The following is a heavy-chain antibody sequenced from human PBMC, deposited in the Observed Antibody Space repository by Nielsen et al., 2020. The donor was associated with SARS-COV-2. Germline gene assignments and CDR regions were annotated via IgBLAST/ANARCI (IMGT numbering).Heavy chain of an antibody. D-gene: IGHD5-18*01. CDR2: FNPEDGAT. CDR3: TIDRGGYSYGDPDWYFDL. CDR1: GDTLTEIS. Sequence: ASVKVSCKVSGDTLTEISMHWVRQAPGKGLEWIGGFNPEDGATIYAQKFQSRVTMTEDTSTDTAYMELSRLSSEDTAIYYCTIDRGGYSYGDPDWYFDLWGRGTLVTVSS. V-gene: IGHV1-24*01. J-gene: IGHJ2*01.